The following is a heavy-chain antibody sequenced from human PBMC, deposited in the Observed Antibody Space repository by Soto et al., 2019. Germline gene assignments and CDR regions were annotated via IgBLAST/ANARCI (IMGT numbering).Heavy chain of an antibody. V-gene: IGHV3-7*01. CDR1: GFTFSSYW. Sequence: GGSLRLSCAASGFTFSSYWMSWVRQAPGKGLEWVANIKQDGSEKYYVDSVKGRFTISRDNAKNSLYLQMNSLRAEDTAVYYCARDPAIYGATGAFDIWGQGTMVTVSS. J-gene: IGHJ3*02. CDR3: ARDPAIYGATGAFDI. D-gene: IGHD2-2*02. CDR2: IKQDGSEK.